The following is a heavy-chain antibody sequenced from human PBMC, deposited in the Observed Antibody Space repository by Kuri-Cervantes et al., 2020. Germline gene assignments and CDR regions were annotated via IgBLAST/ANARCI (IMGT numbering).Heavy chain of an antibody. J-gene: IGHJ3*02. D-gene: IGHD6-13*01. V-gene: IGHV1-18*01. CDR3: ASMSSSSWGDAFDI. CDR2: ISAYNGDT. Sequence: ASVKVSCKASGYTFTNHGISWARQAPGQGLEWMGWISAYNGDTNYEQKLQDRVTMTTDTSTSTAYMELRSLRSDDTAVYYCASMSSSSWGDAFDIWGQGTMVTVSS. CDR1: GYTFTNHG.